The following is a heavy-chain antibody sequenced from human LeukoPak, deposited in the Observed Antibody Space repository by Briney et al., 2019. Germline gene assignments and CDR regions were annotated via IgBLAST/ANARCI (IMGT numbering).Heavy chain of an antibody. V-gene: IGHV3-23*01. D-gene: IGHD4-17*01. Sequence: XRXSCXASXFAFSNHAMSWVRQAPGKGLEWVSSISISGGTTYYTDSVKGRFTISRENSKSTLYLQMNNLRADDTAVYYCANEIRPNDYWGQGTLVTVSS. CDR1: XFAFSNHA. CDR2: ISISGGTT. CDR3: ANEIRPNDY. J-gene: IGHJ4*02.